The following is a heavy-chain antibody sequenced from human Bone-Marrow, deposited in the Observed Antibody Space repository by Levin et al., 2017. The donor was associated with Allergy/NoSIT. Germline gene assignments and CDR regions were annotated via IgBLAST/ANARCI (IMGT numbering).Heavy chain of an antibody. CDR2: IYYSGST. CDR1: GGSISSSSYY. CDR3: ARYRAEYFQH. J-gene: IGHJ1*01. Sequence: SQTLSLTCTVSGGSISSSSYYWGWIRQPPGKGLEWIGSIYYSGSTYYNPSLKSRVTISVDTSKNQFSLKLSSVTAADTAVYYCARYRAEYFQHWGQGTLVTVSS. V-gene: IGHV4-39*01.